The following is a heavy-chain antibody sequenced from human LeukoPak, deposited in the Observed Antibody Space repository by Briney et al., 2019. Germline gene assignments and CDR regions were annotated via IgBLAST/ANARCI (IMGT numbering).Heavy chain of an antibody. J-gene: IGHJ4*02. V-gene: IGHV3-74*03. CDR2: INGDGRYT. Sequence: PGGSLRLSCAASGFTFSSYWMHWVRQAPGKGLLWVSRINGDGRYTTYADSVKGRFTISRDNAKNTLYLQMNSLRAEDTAVYYCARDLGGSGWYQPGFDYWGQGTLVTVSS. D-gene: IGHD6-19*01. CDR3: ARDLGGSGWYQPGFDY. CDR1: GFTFSSYW.